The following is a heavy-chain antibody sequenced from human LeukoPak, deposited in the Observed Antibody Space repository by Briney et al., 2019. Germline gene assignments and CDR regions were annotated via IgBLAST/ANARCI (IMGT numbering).Heavy chain of an antibody. J-gene: IGHJ4*02. CDR2: ISYDGSNK. CDR1: GFTFSSYS. D-gene: IGHD5-12*01. Sequence: GGSLRLSCAASGFTFSSYSMNWVRQAPGKGLEWVAVISYDGSNKYYADSVKGRFTISRDNSKNTLYLQMNSLRAEDTAVYYCARQGEDWLQLAYYFDYWGQGTLVTVSS. V-gene: IGHV3-30*03. CDR3: ARQGEDWLQLAYYFDY.